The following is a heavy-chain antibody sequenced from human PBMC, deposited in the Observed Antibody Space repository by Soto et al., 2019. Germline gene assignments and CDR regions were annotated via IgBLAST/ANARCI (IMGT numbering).Heavy chain of an antibody. V-gene: IGHV3-23*01. CDR3: AKGVTYYDFWSGYFEY. Sequence: VGSLRLSCAASGFTLSSYAMSWVRQAPGQGLEWVSAITGSGGSTYYADSVKGRFTISRDTSQNTVYLQMNSLRAEDTAVYYCAKGVTYYDFWSGYFEYWGQGTLVTVSS. CDR2: ITGSGGST. CDR1: GFTLSSYA. J-gene: IGHJ4*02. D-gene: IGHD3-3*01.